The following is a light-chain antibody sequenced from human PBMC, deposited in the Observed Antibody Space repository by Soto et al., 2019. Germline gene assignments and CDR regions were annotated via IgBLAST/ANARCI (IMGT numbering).Light chain of an antibody. CDR2: DAS. CDR1: QSVTTY. J-gene: IGKJ5*01. Sequence: EIVLTQSPGTLSLSPVERATLSCRASQSVTTYLAWYQRKPGQAPRLLIYDASNRATGIPARFSGSGSGTDFTLTISSLQPEDFSVYFCQQRSNWPLITFGQGT. V-gene: IGKV3-11*01. CDR3: QQRSNWPLIT.